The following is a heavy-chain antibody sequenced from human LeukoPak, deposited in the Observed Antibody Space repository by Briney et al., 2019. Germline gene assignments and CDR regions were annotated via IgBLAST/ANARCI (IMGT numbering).Heavy chain of an antibody. D-gene: IGHD6-13*01. Sequence: ASVKVSCKASGYTFTSYAMNWVRQAPGQGLEWMGWINTNTGNPTYAQGFTGRFVFSLDTSVSTAYLQISSLKAEDTAVYYCARSDSSSWSQSPRYYYYYGMDVWGQGTTVTVSS. CDR1: GYTFTSYA. CDR3: ARSDSSSWSQSPRYYYYYGMDV. V-gene: IGHV7-4-1*02. CDR2: INTNTGNP. J-gene: IGHJ6*02.